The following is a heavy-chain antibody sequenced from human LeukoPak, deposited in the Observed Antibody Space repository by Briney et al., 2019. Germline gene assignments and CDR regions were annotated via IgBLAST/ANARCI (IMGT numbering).Heavy chain of an antibody. CDR1: GFTFSNYA. Sequence: PGGSLRLSCAASGFTFSNYAMSWVRQAPGKGLEWVSAFSGSGGSTYYADSVKGRFTISRDNSKNTLYLQMNSLRAGDTAVYYCARAPGVFLEYFQHWGQGTLVAVSS. D-gene: IGHD2-2*01. CDR3: ARAPGVFLEYFQH. V-gene: IGHV3-23*01. J-gene: IGHJ1*01. CDR2: FSGSGGST.